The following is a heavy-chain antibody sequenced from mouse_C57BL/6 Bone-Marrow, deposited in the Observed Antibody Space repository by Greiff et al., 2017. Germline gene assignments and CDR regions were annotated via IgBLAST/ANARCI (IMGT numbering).Heavy chain of an antibody. CDR1: GYTFTSYW. V-gene: IGHV1-7*01. CDR2: INPSSGYT. D-gene: IGHD1-1*01. Sequence: VQLQQSGAELVKPGASVKLSCKASGYTFTSYWMHWVKQRPGQGLEWIGNINPSSGYTKYNQKFQDKATLTADKSSSTAYMQLSSLTYEDSAVYYCARGRAYYGIAMDYWGQGTSVTVSS. J-gene: IGHJ4*01. CDR3: ARGRAYYGIAMDY.